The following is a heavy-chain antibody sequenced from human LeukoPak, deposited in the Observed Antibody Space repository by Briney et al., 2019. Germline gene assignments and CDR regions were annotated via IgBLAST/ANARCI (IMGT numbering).Heavy chain of an antibody. Sequence: ASVKVSCEASGYTLSTYTMHWLRQAPGQRPEWMGCIYAGNGNVKYSQNFQARVTITRDTSANTAYLELSSLRSEDTAVYYCAREVAIWGQGTLVTVSS. J-gene: IGHJ4*02. CDR2: IYAGNGNV. V-gene: IGHV1-3*01. CDR1: GYTLSTYT. CDR3: AREVAI. D-gene: IGHD2-15*01.